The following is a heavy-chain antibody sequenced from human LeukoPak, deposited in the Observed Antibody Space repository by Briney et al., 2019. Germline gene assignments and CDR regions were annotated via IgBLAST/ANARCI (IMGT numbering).Heavy chain of an antibody. V-gene: IGHV3-11*01. J-gene: IGHJ6*02. CDR3: AREGGIAAAASYYYYGMDV. CDR2: ISSSGSTI. CDR1: GFTFSDYY. D-gene: IGHD6-13*01. Sequence: GGSLRLSCAASGFTFSDYYMSWIRQAPGKGLEWVSYISSSGSTIYYADSVKGRFTISRDNAKNSLYLQMNSLRAEDTAVYYCAREGGIAAAASYYYYGMDVWGQGTTVTVSS.